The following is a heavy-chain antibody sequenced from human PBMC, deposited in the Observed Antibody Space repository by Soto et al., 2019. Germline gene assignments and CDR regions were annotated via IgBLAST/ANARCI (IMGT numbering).Heavy chain of an antibody. Sequence: LILSFAAAGFTFTRYSMNWVRQAPGKGLEWVSPISSTTNYIYYGDSMKGRFTISRDNAKNSLYLEMNSLRAEDTAVYYCARESAVLTSNFECWVYGTLVTVSP. CDR2: ISSTTNYI. V-gene: IGHV3-21*06. CDR1: GFTFTRYS. CDR3: ARESAVLTSNFEC. J-gene: IGHJ4*01.